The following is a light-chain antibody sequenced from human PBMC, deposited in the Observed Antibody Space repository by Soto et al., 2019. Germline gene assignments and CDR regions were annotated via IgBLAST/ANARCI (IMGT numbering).Light chain of an antibody. CDR1: RSVSGNY. Sequence: PGARATLSCKASRSVSGNYLAWYQQRPGQAPRLLIYGASRRATGIPARFSGSGSGTDFTLTISRLEPEDFALYYCQQYGGSPMTFGQGTRLEIK. V-gene: IGKV3-20*01. CDR2: GAS. CDR3: QQYGGSPMT. J-gene: IGKJ5*01.